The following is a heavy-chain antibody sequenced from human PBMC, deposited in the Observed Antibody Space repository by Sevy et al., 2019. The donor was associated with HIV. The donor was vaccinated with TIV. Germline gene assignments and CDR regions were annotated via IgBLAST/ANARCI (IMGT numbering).Heavy chain of an antibody. CDR1: GYTFTDYG. CDR3: ARDVTGSYYVDY. J-gene: IGHJ4*02. Sequence: ASVKVSCKTSGYTFTDYGISWVRQAPGLGLEWMAWINPSDGNTNYAQRLQGRVTMTTDTSTSTAYMELWSLRSDDTAVYYCARDVTGSYYVDYWGQGTLVTVSS. V-gene: IGHV1-18*01. D-gene: IGHD1-26*01. CDR2: INPSDGNT.